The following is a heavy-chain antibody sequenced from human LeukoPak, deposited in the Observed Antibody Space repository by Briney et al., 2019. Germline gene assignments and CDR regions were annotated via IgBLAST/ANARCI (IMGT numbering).Heavy chain of an antibody. CDR1: GFTFSSNV. Sequence: PGGSLRLSCAASGFTFSSNVMNWVRQAPGKGLEWVSGISGSGGSTYYADSVKGRFTISRDNSKNMLYLQMNSLRAEDTAVYYCAKDYYGSGSYFDYWGQGTLVTVSS. CDR2: ISGSGGST. D-gene: IGHD3-10*01. CDR3: AKDYYGSGSYFDY. J-gene: IGHJ4*02. V-gene: IGHV3-23*01.